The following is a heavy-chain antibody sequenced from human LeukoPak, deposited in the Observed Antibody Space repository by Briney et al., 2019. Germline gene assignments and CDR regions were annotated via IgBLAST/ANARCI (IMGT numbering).Heavy chain of an antibody. CDR3: ARGPDYDILTGAPRNWFDP. CDR2: IYTSGST. V-gene: IGHV4-4*07. D-gene: IGHD3-9*01. Sequence: PSETLSLTCTVSGGSISSYYWSWIRQPAGKGLEWIGRIYTSGSTNYNPSLKSRVTMSVDTSKNQFSLKLSSVTAADTAVYYCARGPDYDILTGAPRNWFDPWGQGTLVTVSS. J-gene: IGHJ5*02. CDR1: GGSISSYY.